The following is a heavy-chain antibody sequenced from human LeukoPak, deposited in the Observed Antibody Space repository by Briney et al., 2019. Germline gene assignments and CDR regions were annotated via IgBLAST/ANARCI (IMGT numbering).Heavy chain of an antibody. CDR2: IYYSGST. CDR3: ASTPLRYDFWSGYSMYYFDY. D-gene: IGHD3-3*01. Sequence: SETLSLTCTVSGGSISSSSYYWGWLRQPPGQGLEWIGSIYYSGSTYYNPSLKSRVTISVDTSKNQFSLKLSSVTAADTAVYYCASTPLRYDFWSGYSMYYFDYWGQGTLVTVSS. V-gene: IGHV4-39*01. J-gene: IGHJ4*02. CDR1: GGSISSSSYY.